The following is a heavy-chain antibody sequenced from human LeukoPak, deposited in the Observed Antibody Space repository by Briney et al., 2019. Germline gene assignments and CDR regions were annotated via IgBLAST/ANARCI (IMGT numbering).Heavy chain of an antibody. Sequence: GGSLRLSCSASGFTFSSYAMHWVRQAPGKGLEYVSAISSNGGSTYYADSVKGRFTISRDNSKNTLYLQMSSLRAEDTAVYYCTFQGWFGELFVDYWGQGTLVTVSS. CDR2: ISSNGGST. D-gene: IGHD3-10*01. J-gene: IGHJ4*02. V-gene: IGHV3-64D*09. CDR1: GFTFSSYA. CDR3: TFQGWFGELFVDY.